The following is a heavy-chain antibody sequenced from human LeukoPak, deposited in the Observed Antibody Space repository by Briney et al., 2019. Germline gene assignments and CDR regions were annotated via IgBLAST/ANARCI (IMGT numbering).Heavy chain of an antibody. CDR2: IYYSGGT. V-gene: IGHV4-31*03. J-gene: IGHJ4*02. CDR1: GGSISSGGYY. D-gene: IGHD3-3*01. CDR3: AREGSITIFGVVSSYYFDY. Sequence: SPSQTLSLTCTVSGGSISSGGYYWSWIRQHPGKGLEWIGYIYYSGGTYYNPSLKSRVTISVDTSKNQFSLKLSSVTAADTAVYYCAREGSITIFGVVSSYYFDYWGQGTLVTVSS.